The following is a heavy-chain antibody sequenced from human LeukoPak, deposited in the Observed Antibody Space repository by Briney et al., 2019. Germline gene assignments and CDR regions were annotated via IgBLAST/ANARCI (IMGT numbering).Heavy chain of an antibody. D-gene: IGHD3-16*01. CDR1: GVSISGGDYY. CDR3: AGIALIKFGGVVSLEAFDI. CDR2: IYYTGST. V-gene: IGHV4-31*03. Sequence: SQTLSLTCTVSGVSISGGDYYWSWIRQHPGKGLEWIGYIYYTGSTYYESSLKGRLTMSVDTSQNQFSLKLSSVTAADTAVYYCAGIALIKFGGVVSLEAFDIWGQGTTVTVSS. J-gene: IGHJ3*02.